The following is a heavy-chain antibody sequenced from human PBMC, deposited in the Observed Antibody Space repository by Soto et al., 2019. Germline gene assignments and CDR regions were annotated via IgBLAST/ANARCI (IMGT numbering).Heavy chain of an antibody. CDR1: GFTFSSYA. CDR3: ASPNLEWLLQIDY. D-gene: IGHD3-3*01. J-gene: IGHJ4*02. CDR2: ISYDGSNK. Sequence: QVQLVESGGGVVQPGRSLRLSCAASGFTFSSYAMHWVRQAPGKGLEWVAVISYDGSNKYYADSVKGRFTISRDNSKNTLYLQMNSLRAEDTAVYYCASPNLEWLLQIDYWGQGTLVTVSS. V-gene: IGHV3-30-3*01.